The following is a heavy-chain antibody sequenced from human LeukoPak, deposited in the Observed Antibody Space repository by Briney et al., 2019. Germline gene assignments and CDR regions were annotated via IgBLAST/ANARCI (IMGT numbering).Heavy chain of an antibody. J-gene: IGHJ4*02. CDR2: ISGSGGST. D-gene: IGHD3-22*01. CDR1: GFTFSSYA. V-gene: IGHV3-23*01. Sequence: GGSLRLSCAASGFTFSSYAMRWVRQAPGKGLEWVSVISGSGGSTNYADSVKGRFTISRDNAKNSLYLQMNSLRAEDTAVYYCTRSGYQYYFDYWGQGTLVTVSS. CDR3: TRSGYQYYFDY.